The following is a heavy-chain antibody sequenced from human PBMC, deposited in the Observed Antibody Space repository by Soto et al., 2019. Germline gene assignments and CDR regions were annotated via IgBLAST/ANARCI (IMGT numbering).Heavy chain of an antibody. V-gene: IGHV3-7*03. CDR3: ARNLEGAPDY. CDR2: IKQDGSEK. J-gene: IGHJ4*02. D-gene: IGHD1-26*01. CDR1: GFPFSSYW. Sequence: GGSLRLSCAASGFPFSSYWMSWVRQAPGKGLEWVANIKQDGSEKYYVDSVKGRFTISRDNAKNSLYLQMNSLRAEDTAVYYCARNLEGAPDYWGQGTLVTVSS.